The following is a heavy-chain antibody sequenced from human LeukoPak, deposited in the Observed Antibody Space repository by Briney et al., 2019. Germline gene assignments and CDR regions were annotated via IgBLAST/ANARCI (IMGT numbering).Heavy chain of an antibody. V-gene: IGHV4-59*01. CDR3: ARAGGGYSFDY. Sequence: SETLSLTCTVSGGSISTYYWSWIRQPPGKGLEWIGYSYYSGSTIHNPSLQSRVTISVDTSRNQFSLKLTSVTAADTAVYYCARAGGGYSFDYWGQGTLVTVSS. CDR2: SYYSGST. J-gene: IGHJ4*02. D-gene: IGHD5-18*01. CDR1: GGSISTYY.